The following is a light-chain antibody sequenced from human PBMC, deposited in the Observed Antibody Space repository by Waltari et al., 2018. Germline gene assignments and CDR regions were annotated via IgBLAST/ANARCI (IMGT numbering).Light chain of an antibody. CDR3: QQSYSSPWT. J-gene: IGKJ1*01. V-gene: IGKV1-39*01. CDR2: ASN. Sequence: DIQMTQSPSSLSASVGDRNTITCRASQSIDFYLHWYRQRPGKAPELLIYASNILQSGVPSRFRGSGSGTEFTLTISSLQTEDFAIYYCQQSYSSPWTFGPGTKVEIK. CDR1: QSIDFY.